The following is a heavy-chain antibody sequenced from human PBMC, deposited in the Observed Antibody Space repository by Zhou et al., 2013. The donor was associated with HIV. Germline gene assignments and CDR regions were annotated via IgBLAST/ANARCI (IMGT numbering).Heavy chain of an antibody. CDR1: DYFTTTYY. V-gene: IGHV4-4*07. Sequence: VQLEESGPRLVKPSETLSLTCSVSDYFTTTYYWSWIRQAAGKGLEWIGRIYTSGSTVYNPSLKSRVSMSVDTSKKEFSLNLNSLTAADTAVYYCARSVVGAHIDTWGQGILITVSS. D-gene: IGHD2-15*01. CDR3: ARSVVGAHIDT. J-gene: IGHJ5*02. CDR2: IYTSGST.